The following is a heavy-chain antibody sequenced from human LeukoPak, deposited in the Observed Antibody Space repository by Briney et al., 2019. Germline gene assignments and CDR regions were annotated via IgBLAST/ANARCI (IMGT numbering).Heavy chain of an antibody. Sequence: PSETLSLTCTVSGGSISSYYWSWIRQPPGKGLECIGYIYYSGSTNYNPSLKSRVTISVDTSKNQFSLKLSSVTAADTAVYYCARAGYYASSARSYYYGMDVWGQGTTVTVSS. D-gene: IGHD3-22*01. CDR1: GGSISSYY. CDR2: IYYSGST. J-gene: IGHJ6*02. V-gene: IGHV4-59*01. CDR3: ARAGYYASSARSYYYGMDV.